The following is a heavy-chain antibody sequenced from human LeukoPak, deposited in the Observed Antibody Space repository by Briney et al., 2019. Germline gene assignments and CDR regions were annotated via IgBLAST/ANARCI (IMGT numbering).Heavy chain of an antibody. CDR3: ARGAYYYDILTGYYY. CDR1: GGTFSSYA. CDR2: MNPNSGNT. D-gene: IGHD3-9*01. V-gene: IGHV1-8*02. J-gene: IGHJ4*02. Sequence: GASVKVSCKASGGTFSSYAFSWVRQATGQGLEWMGWMNPNSGNTGYAQKFQGRVTMTRNTSISTAYMELSSLRSEDTAVYYCARGAYYYDILTGYYYWGQGTLVTVSS.